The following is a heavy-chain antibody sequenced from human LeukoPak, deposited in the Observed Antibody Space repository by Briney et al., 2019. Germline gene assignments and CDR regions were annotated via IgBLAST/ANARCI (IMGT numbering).Heavy chain of an antibody. CDR3: AGAPVSGYDAYYFDY. J-gene: IGHJ4*02. CDR2: NK. V-gene: IGHV3-30*01. Sequence: NKYYADSVKGRFTISRDNSKNTLYLQMNSLRAEDTAVYYCAGAPVSGYDAYYFDYWGQGTLVTVSS. D-gene: IGHD5-12*01.